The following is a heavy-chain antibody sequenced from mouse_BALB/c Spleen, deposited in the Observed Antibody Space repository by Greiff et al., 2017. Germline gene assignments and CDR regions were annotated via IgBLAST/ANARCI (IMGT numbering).Heavy chain of an antibody. Sequence: VQLQQSGAELARPGASVKMSCKASGYTFTSYTMHWVKQRSGQGLEWIGYINPSSGYTNYNQKFKDKATLTADKSSSTAYMQLSSLTSEDSAVYYCARSRDDYDRGFAYWGQGTLVTVSA. CDR1: GYTFTSYT. J-gene: IGHJ3*01. V-gene: IGHV1-4*01. CDR3: ARSRDDYDRGFAY. D-gene: IGHD2-4*01. CDR2: INPSSGYT.